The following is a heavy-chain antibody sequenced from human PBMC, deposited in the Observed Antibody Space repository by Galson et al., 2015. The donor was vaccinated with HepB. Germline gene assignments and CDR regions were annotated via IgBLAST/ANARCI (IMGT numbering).Heavy chain of an antibody. CDR3: ARESNSRREGFDY. D-gene: IGHD1-26*01. CDR1: GGSFSGYY. Sequence: SETLSLTCAVYGGSFSGYYWSWIRQPPGKGLEWIGEINHSGSANYNPSLKSRVTISVDTSKNQFSLKLSSVTAADTAVYYCARESNSRREGFDYWGQGTLITASS. J-gene: IGHJ4*02. V-gene: IGHV4-34*01. CDR2: INHSGSA.